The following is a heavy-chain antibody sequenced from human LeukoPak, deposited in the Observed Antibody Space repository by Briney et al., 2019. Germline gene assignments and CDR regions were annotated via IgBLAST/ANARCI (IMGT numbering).Heavy chain of an antibody. J-gene: IGHJ4*02. CDR2: ISSNGGST. D-gene: IGHD3-16*01. CDR1: GFTFSSYA. V-gene: IGHV3-64*01. CDR3: ARLHSGNLRLGFDY. Sequence: PGGSLRLSCAASGFTFSSYAMHWVRQAPGKGLEYVSPISSNGGSTYYANSVKGRFTISRDNSKNTLYLQMGSLRAEDMAVYYCARLHSGNLRLGFDYWGQGTLVTVSS.